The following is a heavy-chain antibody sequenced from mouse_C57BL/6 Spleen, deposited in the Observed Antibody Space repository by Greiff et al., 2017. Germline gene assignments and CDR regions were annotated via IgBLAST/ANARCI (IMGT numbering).Heavy chain of an antibody. D-gene: IGHD1-2*01. V-gene: IGHV1-54*01. CDR2: INPGSGGT. CDR1: GYAFTNYL. J-gene: IGHJ2*01. CDR3: SRSGDYGYYFDY. Sequence: VKLQESGAELVRPGTSVKVSCKASGYAFTNYLIEWVKQRPGQGLEWIGVINPGSGGTNYNEKFKGKATLTADKSSSTAYMQLSSLTSEDSAVYFCSRSGDYGYYFDYWGQGTTLTVSS.